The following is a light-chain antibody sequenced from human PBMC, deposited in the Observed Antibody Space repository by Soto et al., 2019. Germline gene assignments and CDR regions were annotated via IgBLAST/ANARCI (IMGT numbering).Light chain of an antibody. J-gene: IGLJ3*02. Sequence: FMLTQPHSVSESPGKTVTISCTRSNGSIASNYVQWYQQRPGSAPTTVIYEDNQRPSGVPDRFSGSIDSSSNSASLTISGLKTEDEADYYWQSYDSSNQVFGGGTKLTVL. CDR3: QSYDSSNQV. CDR2: EDN. V-gene: IGLV6-57*03. CDR1: NGSIASNY.